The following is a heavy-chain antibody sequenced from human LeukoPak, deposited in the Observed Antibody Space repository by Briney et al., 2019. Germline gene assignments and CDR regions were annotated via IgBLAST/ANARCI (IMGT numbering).Heavy chain of an antibody. D-gene: IGHD3-10*01. V-gene: IGHV3-23*01. Sequence: GGSLRLSCAASGFTFSSYAMSWVRQAPGKGLEWVSAISGSGGSTYYADSVKGRFTISRDNAKNSLYLQMNSLGAEDTAVYYCARGLGSGSYYYYYGMDVWGQGTTVTVSS. J-gene: IGHJ6*02. CDR2: ISGSGGST. CDR3: ARGLGSGSYYYYYGMDV. CDR1: GFTFSSYA.